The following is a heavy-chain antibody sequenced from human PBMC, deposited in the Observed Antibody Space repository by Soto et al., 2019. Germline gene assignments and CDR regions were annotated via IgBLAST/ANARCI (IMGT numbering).Heavy chain of an antibody. Sequence: QVQPVESGGGVVQPGRSLRLSCAASGFSFSISPMHWVRQAPGKGPEWVALISYDGTNKFYADSVKGRFTISRDNSKSTLYLQVDSLRPEDAAVYYCARDPKTSGGQNWAFNYFDSWGQGTLVTVSS. J-gene: IGHJ4*02. D-gene: IGHD7-27*01. V-gene: IGHV3-30-3*01. CDR2: ISYDGTNK. CDR1: GFSFSISP. CDR3: ARDPKTSGGQNWAFNYFDS.